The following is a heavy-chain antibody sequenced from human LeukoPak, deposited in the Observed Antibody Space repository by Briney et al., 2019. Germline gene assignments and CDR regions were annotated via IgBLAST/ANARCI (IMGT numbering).Heavy chain of an antibody. CDR3: ARGISSGSRVLDY. Sequence: GGSLRLSCAASGFTFSSYGMHWVRQAPGKGLEWVAVIWYDGSNKYYADSVKGRFTISRDSSKNTLYLQMNSPRAEDTAVYYCARGISSGSRVLDYWGQGTLVTVSS. D-gene: IGHD1-26*01. CDR1: GFTFSSYG. V-gene: IGHV3-33*01. CDR2: IWYDGSNK. J-gene: IGHJ4*02.